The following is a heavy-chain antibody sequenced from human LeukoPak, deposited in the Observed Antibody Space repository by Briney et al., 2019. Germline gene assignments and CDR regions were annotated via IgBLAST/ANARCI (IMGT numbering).Heavy chain of an antibody. D-gene: IGHD3-3*01. CDR2: IRYDGSNK. CDR1: GFTFSSYG. J-gene: IGHJ4*02. CDR3: AKDLFLEWSPYYFDY. V-gene: IGHV3-30*02. Sequence: GGSLRLSCAASGFTFSSYGMHWVRQAPGKGLEWVAFIRYDGSNKYYADSVKGRFTISRDNSKNTLYLQMNSLRAEDTAVYYCAKDLFLEWSPYYFDYWGQGTLVTVSS.